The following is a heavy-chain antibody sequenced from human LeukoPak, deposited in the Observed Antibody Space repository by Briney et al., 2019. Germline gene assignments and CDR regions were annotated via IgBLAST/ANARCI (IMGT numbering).Heavy chain of an antibody. CDR3: ARGLLLEAFSDY. V-gene: IGHV1-18*01. CDR2: ISTYSDYT. Sequence: ASVKVSCNASGYTFISYGITWVRQAPGQGLEWMGWISTYSDYTNYAQMFQGRVTMATDTSTNTAYMELRSLRSDDTAVYYCARGLLLEAFSDYCGHGTLVTVSS. J-gene: IGHJ4*01. CDR1: GYTFISYG. D-gene: IGHD3-22*01.